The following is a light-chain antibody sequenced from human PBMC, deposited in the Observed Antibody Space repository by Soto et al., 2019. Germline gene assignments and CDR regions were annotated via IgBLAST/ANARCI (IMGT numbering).Light chain of an antibody. CDR2: EVS. Sequence: QSVLTQPASVSGSPGQSITISCTGTSSEVWSYNLVSWYQQHPGKAPKLMIYEVSKRPSGVSNRFSGSKSGNTASLTISGLQAEDEADYYCCSYAGSSTYVFGTGTKSPS. CDR1: SSEVWSYNL. J-gene: IGLJ1*01. CDR3: CSYAGSSTYV. V-gene: IGLV2-23*02.